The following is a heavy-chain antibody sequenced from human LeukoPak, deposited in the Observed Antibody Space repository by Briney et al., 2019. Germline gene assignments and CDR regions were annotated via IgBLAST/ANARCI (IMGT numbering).Heavy chain of an antibody. CDR2: VYYTGST. J-gene: IGHJ3*01. V-gene: IGHV4-59*01. CDR1: GGSISSYY. CDR3: ARISSSNWYNERGAFDV. Sequence: SETLSLTCTVSGGSISSYYWSWVRQPPGKGLEWIGFVYYTGSTNYSPSLKSRVTISVDTSKNQFSLRLRSVTAADTAVYYCARISSSNWYNERGAFDVWGQGTMVTVSS. D-gene: IGHD6-13*01.